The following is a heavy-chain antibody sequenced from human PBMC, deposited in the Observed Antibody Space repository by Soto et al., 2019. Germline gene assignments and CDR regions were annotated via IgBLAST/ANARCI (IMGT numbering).Heavy chain of an antibody. J-gene: IGHJ5*02. CDR1: GFTFNSYA. Sequence: QVQLVESGGGVVQPGRSLRLSCAASGFTFNSYAMHWVRQAPGKGLEWVAVISYDGSNKYYADSVKGRFTISRDNSKNTLYLQMNSLRAEDTAVYYCARATAPGGFSWFDPWGQGTLVTVSS. V-gene: IGHV3-30-3*01. CDR3: ARATAPGGFSWFDP. CDR2: ISYDGSNK. D-gene: IGHD3-16*01.